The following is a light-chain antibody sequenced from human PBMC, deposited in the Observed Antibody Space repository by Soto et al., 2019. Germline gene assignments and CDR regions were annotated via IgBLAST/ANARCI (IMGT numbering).Light chain of an antibody. V-gene: IGKV3-20*01. CDR3: QQYRTSPIP. Sequence: ETVLTQSPGTLSLSPGERATLSCRASQSITNNYLAWYQQKPGQAPRLLIYGASSRVTGIPDRFSGSGSGTDFTLTISRLEPEYFAVYYCQQYRTSPIPFGQGTRLEMK. J-gene: IGKJ5*01. CDR1: QSITNNY. CDR2: GAS.